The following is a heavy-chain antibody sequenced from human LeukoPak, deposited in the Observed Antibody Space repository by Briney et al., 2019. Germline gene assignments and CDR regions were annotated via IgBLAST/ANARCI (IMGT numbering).Heavy chain of an antibody. CDR2: IYYSGST. V-gene: IGHV4-59*08. J-gene: IGHJ5*02. D-gene: IGHD5-12*01. CDR1: GGSISSYY. CDR3: ARRGYSGYEMSS. Sequence: SETLSLTCTVSGGSISSYYWSWIRQPPGKGLEWIGYIYYSGSTNYNPSLKSRVTISVDTSKNQFSLKLSSVTAADTAVYYCARRGYSGYEMSSWGQGTLVTVSS.